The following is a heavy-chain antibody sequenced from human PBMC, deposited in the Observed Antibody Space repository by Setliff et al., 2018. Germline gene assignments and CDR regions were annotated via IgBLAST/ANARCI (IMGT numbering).Heavy chain of an antibody. CDR3: ARVSGFQYMDV. CDR1: GASINTGTYY. V-gene: IGHV4-61*05. Sequence: PSETLSLTCNVSGASINTGTYYWAWIRPPPGKGLEWIGYVYYSGTANYNASLKSRLTISVDKSKNQFSLKLRSVTAADTAVYYCARVSGFQYMDVWGKGTTVTVS. D-gene: IGHD3-3*01. J-gene: IGHJ6*03. CDR2: VYYSGTA.